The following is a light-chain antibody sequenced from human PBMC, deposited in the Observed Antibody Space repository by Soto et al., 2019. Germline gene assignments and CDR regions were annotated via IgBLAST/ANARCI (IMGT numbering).Light chain of an antibody. V-gene: IGKV3-20*01. J-gene: IGKJ3*01. Sequence: EIVVTQSPGSLSLSLGERATLSCRASQSVTNNYLAWYQQKPGQAPRLLIYGASSRATGIPDNFSGSGSGTDFTLTISSLEPEYFAVYYCQQYSSSPGLFTFGPGTKVHIK. CDR3: QQYSSSPGLFT. CDR1: QSVTNNY. CDR2: GAS.